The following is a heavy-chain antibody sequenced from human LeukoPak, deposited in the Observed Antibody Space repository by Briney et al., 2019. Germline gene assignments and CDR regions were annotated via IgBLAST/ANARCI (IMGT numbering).Heavy chain of an antibody. CDR1: GGTFSSYA. CDR3: ARDHEGGWFDP. CDR2: IIPILGIA. Sequence: ASVKVPCKASGGTFSSYAISWVRQAPGQGLEWMGRIIPILGIANYAQKFQGRVTITADKSTSTAYMELSSLRSEDTAVYYCARDHEGGWFDPWGQGTLVTVSS. J-gene: IGHJ5*02. V-gene: IGHV1-69*04. D-gene: IGHD3-16*01.